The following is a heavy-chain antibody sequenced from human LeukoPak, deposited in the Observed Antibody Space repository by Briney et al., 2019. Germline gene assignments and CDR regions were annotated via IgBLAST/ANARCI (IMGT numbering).Heavy chain of an antibody. CDR1: GFTFDAYA. D-gene: IGHD3-22*01. V-gene: IGHV3-9*01. Sequence: GGSLRLSCAASGFTFDAYAMHWVRQAPGKGLEWVSGISWNGGGMGYAVSVKGRFTISRDNAKNSLYLQMNSLRAEDTAVYYCARGAYYYEDWGQGTLVTVSS. CDR3: ARGAYYYED. J-gene: IGHJ4*02. CDR2: ISWNGGGM.